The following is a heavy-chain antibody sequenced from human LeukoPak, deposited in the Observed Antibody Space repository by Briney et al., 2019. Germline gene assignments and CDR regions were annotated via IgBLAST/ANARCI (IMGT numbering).Heavy chain of an antibody. CDR3: TTGSLLLWFGELLTKDSDY. V-gene: IGHV3-15*01. D-gene: IGHD3-10*01. J-gene: IGHJ4*02. CDR1: GFTFSNAW. CDR2: ITDGGTT. Sequence: GGSLRLSCAASGFTFSNAWMSWVRQAPGKGLEWVGRITDGGTTDYAAPVKGRFTISRDDSKNTLYLQMNSLKTEDTAVYYCTTGSLLLWFGELLTKDSDYWGQGTLVTVSS.